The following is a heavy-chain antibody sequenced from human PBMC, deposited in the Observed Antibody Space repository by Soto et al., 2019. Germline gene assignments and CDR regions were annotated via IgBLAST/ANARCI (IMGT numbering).Heavy chain of an antibody. CDR2: ISYDGSNK. Sequence: PGGSLRLSCAASGFTFSSYGMHWVRQAPGKGLEWVAVISYDGSNKYYADSVKGRFTISRDNSKNTLYLQMNSLRAEDTAVYYCAKGPYSNYAYYFDYWGQGTLVTVSS. J-gene: IGHJ4*02. CDR1: GFTFSSYG. V-gene: IGHV3-30*18. D-gene: IGHD4-4*01. CDR3: AKGPYSNYAYYFDY.